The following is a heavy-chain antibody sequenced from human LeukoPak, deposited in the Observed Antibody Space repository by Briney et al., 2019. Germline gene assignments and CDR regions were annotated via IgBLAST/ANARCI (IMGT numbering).Heavy chain of an antibody. J-gene: IGHJ3*02. V-gene: IGHV4-34*01. D-gene: IGHD2-2*01. CDR3: ARGRYCSSTSCFPIRGDDSFDI. CDR1: GRSFSGYY. CDR2: INHSGST. Sequence: SETLSLTCAVYGRSFSGYYWSWIRQPPGKGLEWIGEINHSGSTNYNPSLKSRVTISVDTSKNQFSLKLSSVTAADTAVYYCARGRYCSSTSCFPIRGDDSFDIWGQGRMVTVSS.